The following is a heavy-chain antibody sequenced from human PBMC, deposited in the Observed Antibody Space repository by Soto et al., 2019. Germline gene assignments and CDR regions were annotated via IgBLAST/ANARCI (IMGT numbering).Heavy chain of an antibody. Sequence: GASVKVSCKASGGTFSSYAISWVRQAPGQGLEWMGGIIPIFGTANYAQKFQGRVTITADESTSTAYMELRSLRSEDTAVYYCASVMITFGGEGYWGQGTLVTVSS. D-gene: IGHD3-16*01. CDR1: GGTFSSYA. V-gene: IGHV1-69*13. CDR2: IIPIFGTA. CDR3: ASVMITFGGEGY. J-gene: IGHJ4*02.